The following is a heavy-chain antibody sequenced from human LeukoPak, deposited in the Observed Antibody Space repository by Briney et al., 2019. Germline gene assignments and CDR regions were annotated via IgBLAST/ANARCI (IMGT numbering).Heavy chain of an antibody. D-gene: IGHD6-19*01. V-gene: IGHV3-30*02. J-gene: IGHJ4*02. CDR1: GFTFSSYG. CDR3: AKGRLLIAVAGDYFDY. Sequence: GGSLRLSCAASGFTFSSYGMHWVRQAPGKGLEWVAFIRYDGSNKYYADSVKGRFTISRDNSKNTLYLQMNSLRAEDTAVYYCAKGRLLIAVAGDYFDYWGQGTLVTVSS. CDR2: IRYDGSNK.